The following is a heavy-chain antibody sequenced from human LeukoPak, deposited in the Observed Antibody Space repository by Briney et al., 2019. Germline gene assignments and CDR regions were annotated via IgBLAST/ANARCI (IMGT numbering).Heavy chain of an antibody. Sequence: SETLSLTCAVYGGSFSGYYRSWIRQPPGKGLEWIGEINHSGSTNYNPSLKSRVTISVDTSKNQFSLKLSSVTAADTAVYYCAYTYYDFWSGYYTDGYWGQGTLVTVSS. V-gene: IGHV4-34*01. D-gene: IGHD3-3*01. CDR3: AYTYYDFWSGYYTDGY. J-gene: IGHJ4*02. CDR1: GGSFSGYY. CDR2: INHSGST.